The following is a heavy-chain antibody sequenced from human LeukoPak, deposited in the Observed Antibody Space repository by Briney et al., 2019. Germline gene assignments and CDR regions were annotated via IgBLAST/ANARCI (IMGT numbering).Heavy chain of an antibody. Sequence: GGSLRLSCAASGFTFTSYGISWVRQAPGQGLEWMGWISAYSGDTNYAQKFQGRATMTTDTSTSTAYMELRSLSSDDTAVYYCARAEVSWFDPWAREPWSPSPQ. CDR1: GFTFTSYG. J-gene: IGHJ5*02. CDR2: ISAYSGDT. V-gene: IGHV1-18*01. CDR3: ARAEVSWFDP. D-gene: IGHD1-14*01.